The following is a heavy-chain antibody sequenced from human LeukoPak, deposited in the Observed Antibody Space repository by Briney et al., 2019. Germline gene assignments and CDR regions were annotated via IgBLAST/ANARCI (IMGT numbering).Heavy chain of an antibody. CDR3: ARTRGSSAPNWFDP. V-gene: IGHV4-59*02. Sequence: SETLSLTCTVSGGSVSDYYWSWIRQSPGKGLGWIGYIYYTGTSYNPSLKSRVTISADTSKNQFSLNLSSVTAADTAVYYCARTRGSSAPNWFDPWGQGTLVTVSS. J-gene: IGHJ5*02. D-gene: IGHD6-6*01. CDR2: IYYTGT. CDR1: GGSVSDYY.